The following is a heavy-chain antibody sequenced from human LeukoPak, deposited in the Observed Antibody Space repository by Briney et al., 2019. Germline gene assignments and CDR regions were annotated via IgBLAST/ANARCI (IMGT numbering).Heavy chain of an antibody. D-gene: IGHD2-21*02. Sequence: GGSLRLSCAASGFNFANHAMSWVRQTPGKGLEWVSAISGGGDITYYADSVTGRFTISRDNSKDTLFLQMHGLRPGDTAVYYCVREDTPATANYWGQGTLVTISS. J-gene: IGHJ4*02. CDR2: ISGGGDIT. V-gene: IGHV3-23*01. CDR3: VREDTPATANY. CDR1: GFNFANHA.